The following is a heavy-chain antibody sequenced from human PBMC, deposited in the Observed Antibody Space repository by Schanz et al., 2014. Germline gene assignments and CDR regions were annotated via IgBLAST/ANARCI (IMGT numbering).Heavy chain of an antibody. V-gene: IGHV3-23*04. CDR1: GFTFSSYD. CDR3: AKDGVPSPWVCFGGYCYSGGADY. CDR2: ISGSGDHT. Sequence: EVQLVESGGGLVQPGGSLRLCCVASGFTFSSYDMSWVRQAPGKGLEWVSVISGSGDHTHYADSVKGRFTISRDTSGNTLYLQMNSLTGEDTAVYYCAKDGVPSPWVCFGGYCYSGGADYWGQGTLVTVSS. J-gene: IGHJ4*02. D-gene: IGHD2-21*02.